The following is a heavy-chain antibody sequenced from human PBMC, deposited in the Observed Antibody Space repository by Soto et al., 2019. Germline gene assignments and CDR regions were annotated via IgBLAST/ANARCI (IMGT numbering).Heavy chain of an antibody. CDR2: IYYSGST. J-gene: IGHJ6*02. Sequence: QVQLQESGPGLVKPSQTLSLTCTVSGGSISSGGYYWSWIRQHPGNGLEWIGYIYYSGSTYYNPSLKSRVTISVDTSKNQFSLKLSSVTAADTAVYYCARDLYDFWSGSWRGYGMDVWGQGTTVTVSS. CDR3: ARDLYDFWSGSWRGYGMDV. D-gene: IGHD3-3*01. CDR1: GGSISSGGYY. V-gene: IGHV4-31*03.